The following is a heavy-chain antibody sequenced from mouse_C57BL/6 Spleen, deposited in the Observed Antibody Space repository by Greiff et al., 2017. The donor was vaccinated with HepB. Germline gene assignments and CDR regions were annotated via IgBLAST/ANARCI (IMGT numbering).Heavy chain of an antibody. Sequence: QVQLQQSGAELVRPGASVKLSCKASGYTFTDYYINWVKQRPGQGLEWIARIYPGSGNTYYNEKFKGKATLTAEKSSSTAYMQLSSLTSEDSAVYFCARSQLRLPYFDYWGQSTTLTVSS. J-gene: IGHJ2*01. D-gene: IGHD3-2*02. CDR3: ARSQLRLPYFDY. CDR2: IYPGSGNT. V-gene: IGHV1-76*01. CDR1: GYTFTDYY.